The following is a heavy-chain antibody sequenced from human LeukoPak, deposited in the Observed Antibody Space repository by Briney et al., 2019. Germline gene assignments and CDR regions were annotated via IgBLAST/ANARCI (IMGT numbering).Heavy chain of an antibody. J-gene: IGHJ4*02. Sequence: GGSLRLSCAASGFTFSSYWMTWVRQAPGKGLAWVANINQDGSGKYYVDSVKGRFTISRDNAKNSLYLQMNSLRAEDTAVYYCARDSGRREDSWGQGTLVTVSS. CDR1: GFTFSSYW. CDR3: ARDSGRREDS. D-gene: IGHD1-26*01. CDR2: INQDGSGK. V-gene: IGHV3-7*01.